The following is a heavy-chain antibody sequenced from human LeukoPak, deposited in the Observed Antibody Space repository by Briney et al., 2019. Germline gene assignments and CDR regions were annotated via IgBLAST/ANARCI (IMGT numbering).Heavy chain of an antibody. CDR1: GGSFSGYY. CDR2: INHSGST. V-gene: IGHV4-34*01. CDR3: ARLGGSYRYYFDY. Sequence: SETLSLTCAVYGGSFSGYYWSWIRQPPGKGLEWIGEINHSGSTNYNPSLKSRVTISVDTSKNQFSLKLSSVTAADTAVYYCARLGGSYRYYFDYWGQGTLVTVSS. J-gene: IGHJ4*02. D-gene: IGHD1-26*01.